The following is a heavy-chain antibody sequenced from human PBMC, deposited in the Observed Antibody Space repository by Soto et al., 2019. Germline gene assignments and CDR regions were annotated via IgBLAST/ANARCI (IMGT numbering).Heavy chain of an antibody. CDR3: VRGYCSGGSCYFDY. Sequence: QVQLVESGGGVVQPGRSLRLSCAASGFTFSSYGMHWVRQAPGKGLEWVAVIWYDGSNKYYADSVKGRFTISRDNSKNTLYLQMNSLRAEDTAVYYCVRGYCSGGSCYFDYWGQGTLVTVSS. J-gene: IGHJ4*02. D-gene: IGHD2-15*01. CDR1: GFTFSSYG. CDR2: IWYDGSNK. V-gene: IGHV3-33*01.